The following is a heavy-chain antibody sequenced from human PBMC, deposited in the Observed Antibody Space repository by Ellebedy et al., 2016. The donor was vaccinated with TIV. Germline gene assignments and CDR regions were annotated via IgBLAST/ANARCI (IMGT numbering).Heavy chain of an antibody. Sequence: MPSETLSLTCPVSGGSMTRYFWHWIRQSPGKGLEWMGTIYYSGSTNNNPSRKSRVTIPVATSKNQFSLMLKSVTAADTAVYFCARGGGWGSGYSGVDYWGQGTLVTVSS. J-gene: IGHJ4*02. CDR1: GGSMTRYF. CDR2: IYYSGST. D-gene: IGHD3-22*01. CDR3: ARGGGWGSGYSGVDY. V-gene: IGHV4-59*01.